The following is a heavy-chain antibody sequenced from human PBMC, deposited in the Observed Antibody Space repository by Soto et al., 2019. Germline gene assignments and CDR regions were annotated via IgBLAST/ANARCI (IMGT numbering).Heavy chain of an antibody. CDR2: IKQDGSEK. V-gene: IGHV3-7*03. Sequence: GGSLRLSCAASGFTFSSYWMSWVRQAPGKGLEWVANIKQDGSEKSYVDSVKGRFTISRDNAKNSLYLQMNSLRAEDTAVYYCARGPPRMVRGVINYYYYGMDVWGQGTTVTVSS. J-gene: IGHJ6*02. CDR3: ARGPPRMVRGVINYYYYGMDV. D-gene: IGHD3-10*01. CDR1: GFTFSSYW.